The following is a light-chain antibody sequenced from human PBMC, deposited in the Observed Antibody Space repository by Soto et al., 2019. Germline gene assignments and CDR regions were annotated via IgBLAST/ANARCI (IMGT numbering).Light chain of an antibody. CDR2: AAS. CDR1: QSISSS. J-gene: IGKJ1*01. V-gene: IGKV1-39*01. Sequence: DIEMTQSPSSLSASVGETITITCRASQSISSSLNWFQHSPGQPPKLLLFAASNLHAGVPPRFSGSGSGTSFSLTIRSLQPEDFATYYCQQSFNLPRTFRPGTKVYIK. CDR3: QQSFNLPRT.